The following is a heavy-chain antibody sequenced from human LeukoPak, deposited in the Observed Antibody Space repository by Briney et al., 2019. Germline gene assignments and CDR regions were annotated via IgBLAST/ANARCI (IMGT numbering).Heavy chain of an antibody. Sequence: SVKVSCKASGGTFSSYAISWVRQAPGQGLEWMGGIIPIFGTANYAQKFQGRVTITTDESTSTAYMELSSLRSEDTAGYYCARGGWFGELTNAFDIWGQGTMVTVSS. CDR3: ARGGWFGELTNAFDI. D-gene: IGHD3-10*01. CDR2: IIPIFGTA. J-gene: IGHJ3*02. V-gene: IGHV1-69*05. CDR1: GGTFSSYA.